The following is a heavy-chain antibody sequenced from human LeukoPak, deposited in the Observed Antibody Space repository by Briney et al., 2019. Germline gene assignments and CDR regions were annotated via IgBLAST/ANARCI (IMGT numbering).Heavy chain of an antibody. J-gene: IGHJ6*04. CDR2: ISGSGGST. D-gene: IGHD3-9*01. CDR1: GFTFSSYA. CDR3: AKEGSLRYFDWPDYYYYGMDV. Sequence: GGSLRLSCAASGFTFSSYAMSWVRQAPGKGLEWDSAISGSGGSTYYADSVKGRFTISRDNSKNTLYLQMNSLRAEDTAVYYCAKEGSLRYFDWPDYYYYGMDVWGKGTTVTVSS. V-gene: IGHV3-23*01.